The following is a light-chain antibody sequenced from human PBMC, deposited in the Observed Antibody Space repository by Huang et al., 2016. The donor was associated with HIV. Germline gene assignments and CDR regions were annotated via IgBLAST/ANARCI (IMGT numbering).Light chain of an antibody. V-gene: IGKV3-15*01. CDR1: QNIINS. Sequence: EIVMTQSPATLSVSPGERATLSCRASQNIINSLAWYQQKPGQAPRLLLSGASTRATGIPARFSGSGCGTEFTLTITSLQSEDFAVYYCQQYNNWPPLTFGGGTKVEIK. CDR2: GAS. CDR3: QQYNNWPPLT. J-gene: IGKJ4*01.